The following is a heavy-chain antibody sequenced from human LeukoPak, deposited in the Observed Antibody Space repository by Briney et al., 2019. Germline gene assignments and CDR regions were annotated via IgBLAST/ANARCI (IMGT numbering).Heavy chain of an antibody. D-gene: IGHD5-12*01. J-gene: IGHJ4*02. CDR2: INPNSGGT. V-gene: IGHV1-2*02. CDR1: GYTFTGYY. CDR3: ARDLPADTGYETHDY. Sequence: ASVKVSCKASGYTFTGYYMHWVRQAPGQGLEWMGWINPNSGGTNYAQKFQGRVTMTRDTSISTAYMELSRLRSDDTAVYYCARDLPADTGYETHDYWGQGTLVTVSS.